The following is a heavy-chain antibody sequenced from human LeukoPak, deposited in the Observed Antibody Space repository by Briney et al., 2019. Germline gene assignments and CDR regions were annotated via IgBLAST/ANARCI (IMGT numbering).Heavy chain of an antibody. CDR3: ARRGVGSGEYIRNDY. CDR2: IYYGGRT. CDR1: GGSISTTNYY. J-gene: IGHJ4*02. V-gene: IGHV4-39*01. D-gene: IGHD3-10*01. Sequence: PSETLSLTCTVSGGSISTTNYYWGWIRQPPGQGLEWIGSIYYGGRTYYNPSLTSRVTISVDTSKNQFSLKLTSVTAPDTAVYYCARRGVGSGEYIRNDYWGQGTLVTVSS.